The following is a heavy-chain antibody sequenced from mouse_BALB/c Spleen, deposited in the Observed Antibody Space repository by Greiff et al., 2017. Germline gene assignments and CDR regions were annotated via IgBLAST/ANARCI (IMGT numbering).Heavy chain of an antibody. J-gene: IGHJ1*01. V-gene: IGHV1-69*02. D-gene: IGHD1-1*01. CDR1: GYTFTSYW. CDR3: TRRTSYGSSPYWYFDV. CDR2: IYPSDSYT. Sequence: QVQLQQPGAELVRPGASVKLSCKASGYTFTSYWINWVKQRPGQGLEWIGNIYPSDSYTNYNQKFKDKATLTVDKSSSTAYMQLSSPTSEDSAVYYCTRRTSYGSSPYWYFDVWGAGTTVTVSS.